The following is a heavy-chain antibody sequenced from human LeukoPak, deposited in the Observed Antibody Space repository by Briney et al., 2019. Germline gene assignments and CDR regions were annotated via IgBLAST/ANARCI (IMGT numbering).Heavy chain of an antibody. D-gene: IGHD3-22*01. Sequence: QTGGSLRLSCAASGFTFSSYWMSWVRQAPGKGLEGVANIKQDGSEKYYVDSVKGRFIISRDNAKNSLYMKMNSLRAEDTALYNCAKDESVVITTLDYWGEGTLVTVSS. CDR2: IKQDGSEK. J-gene: IGHJ4*02. V-gene: IGHV3-7*03. CDR3: AKDESVVITTLDY. CDR1: GFTFSSYW.